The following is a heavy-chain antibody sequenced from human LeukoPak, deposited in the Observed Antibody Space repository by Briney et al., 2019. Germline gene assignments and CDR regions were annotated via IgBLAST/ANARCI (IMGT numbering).Heavy chain of an antibody. D-gene: IGHD1-26*01. CDR1: GYTFTSYY. J-gene: IGHJ5*02. CDR3: ARDNSVGDNAWWFDP. V-gene: IGHV1-46*01. CDR2: INPSGGST. Sequence: ASVKVSCKASGYTFTSYYMHWVRQAPGQGLEWMGIINPSGGSTTYAQKFQGRVTMTRDMSTSTDYMELSSLRSEDTAIYYCARDNSVGDNAWWFDPWGQGTLVTVSS.